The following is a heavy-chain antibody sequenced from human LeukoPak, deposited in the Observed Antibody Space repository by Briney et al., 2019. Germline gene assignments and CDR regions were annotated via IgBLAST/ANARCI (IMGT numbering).Heavy chain of an antibody. CDR3: ARGSSGGFHI. Sequence: PGGSLRLSCAASGFTFSSYWMSWVRQAPGKGLEWVANIKQDGSEKYYVDSVEGRFTISRDNAKNSLYLQMNSLKGEDTAVYFCARGSSGGFHIWGQGTVVTVSS. V-gene: IGHV3-7*01. D-gene: IGHD2-15*01. CDR2: IKQDGSEK. J-gene: IGHJ3*02. CDR1: GFTFSSYW.